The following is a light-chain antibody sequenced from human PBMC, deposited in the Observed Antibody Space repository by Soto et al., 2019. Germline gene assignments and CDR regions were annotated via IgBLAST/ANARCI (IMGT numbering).Light chain of an antibody. J-gene: IGKJ1*01. CDR3: QDYNSYSEA. CDR2: AAS. CDR1: QGIGND. V-gene: IGKV1-6*01. Sequence: AIQLTQSPASLSSSAMDRVTVSCRASQGIGNDLGWYQQKPGKAPKLLVYAASSIPSGMPGRFSGSGSGADFTLTISSLQSEDFAIYYCQDYNSYSEAFGQGTKVDIK.